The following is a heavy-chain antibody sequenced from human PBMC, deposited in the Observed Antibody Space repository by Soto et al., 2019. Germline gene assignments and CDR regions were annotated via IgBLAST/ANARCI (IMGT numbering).Heavy chain of an antibody. CDR3: ARWGTTGGFDL. D-gene: IGHD3-16*01. CDR2: TSYDGNNK. Sequence: QVQLVESGGGVVQPGTSLRLSCAASGFSFKSFVMHLVRQAPGKGLEWVAFTSYDGNNKDYGDSVKGRFTVSRDNSQNTLHLQMDFLRPEDTALYYCARWGTTGGFDLWGQGTLVSVSS. J-gene: IGHJ4*02. CDR1: GFSFKSFV. V-gene: IGHV3-30*19.